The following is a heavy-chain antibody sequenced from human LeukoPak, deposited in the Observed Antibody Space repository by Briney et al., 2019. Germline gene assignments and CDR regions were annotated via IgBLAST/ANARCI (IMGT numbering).Heavy chain of an antibody. D-gene: IGHD3-10*01. CDR1: GFTFSSYS. V-gene: IGHV3-21*01. J-gene: IGHJ3*02. CDR3: AREPVYYGSGSYYSVFDI. Sequence: GGSLRLSCAASGFTFSSYSMNWVRQAPGKGLEWVSSISSSSSYIYYADSVKGRFTISRDNAKNSLYLQMNSLRAEDTAVYYCAREPVYYGSGSYYSVFDIWGQGTMVTVSS. CDR2: ISSSSSYI.